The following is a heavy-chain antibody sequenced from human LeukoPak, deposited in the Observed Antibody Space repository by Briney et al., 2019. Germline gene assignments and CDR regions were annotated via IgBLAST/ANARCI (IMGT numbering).Heavy chain of an antibody. J-gene: IGHJ4*02. Sequence: SETLSLTCAVSGYSISSGYYWGWIRQPPGKGLEWIGIIYHSGSTYYNPSLKSRVTISVDTSKNQFSLKLSSVTAADTAVYYCARDGGVYYYDSSGFFDYWGQGTLVTVSS. CDR3: ARDGGVYYYDSSGFFDY. D-gene: IGHD3-22*01. V-gene: IGHV4-38-2*02. CDR2: IYHSGST. CDR1: GYSISSGYY.